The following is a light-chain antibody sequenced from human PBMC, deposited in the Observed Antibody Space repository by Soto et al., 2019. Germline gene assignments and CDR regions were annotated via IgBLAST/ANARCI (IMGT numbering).Light chain of an antibody. CDR1: QGISSH. CDR2: AAS. Sequence: DIQMTQSPSSLSASVGDRVTITCRASQGISSHLAWYQQKPGKAPKLLIYAASTLQTGVPSRFSGGGSGTEFTLTIGSLQPDDFATYYCQHYKMYSPWTFGQGTKVDIK. CDR3: QHYKMYSPWT. J-gene: IGKJ1*01. V-gene: IGKV1-9*01.